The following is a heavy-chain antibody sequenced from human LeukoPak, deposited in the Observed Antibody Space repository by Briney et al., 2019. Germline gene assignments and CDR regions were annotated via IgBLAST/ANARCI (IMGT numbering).Heavy chain of an antibody. J-gene: IGHJ4*02. CDR1: GYSFSSYD. CDR3: MTEGEGGIRDFDY. CDR2: MNPNSGNT. D-gene: IGHD3-16*01. V-gene: IGHV1-8*01. Sequence: ASVKVSCKASGYSFSSYDINWVRQATGQGLAWMGWMNPNSGNTGYAQKFQGRVTMTRNTSINTAYMELSGLISEDTAVYFCMTEGEGGIRDFDYWGQGTLVTVSS.